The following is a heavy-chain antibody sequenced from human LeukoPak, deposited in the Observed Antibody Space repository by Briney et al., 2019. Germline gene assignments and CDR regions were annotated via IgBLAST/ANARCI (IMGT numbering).Heavy chain of an antibody. D-gene: IGHD6-13*01. CDR3: ARDLAAAGDY. V-gene: IGHV3-21*01. Sequence: AGGSLRVYCAASGFTFSSYSINWVRQGPGFALEWVSSISSSSSYIYYADSVKGRFTISRDNAKNSLYLQMNSLRAEDTAVYYCARDLAAAGDYWGQGTLVTVSS. CDR1: GFTFSSYS. J-gene: IGHJ4*02. CDR2: ISSSSSYI.